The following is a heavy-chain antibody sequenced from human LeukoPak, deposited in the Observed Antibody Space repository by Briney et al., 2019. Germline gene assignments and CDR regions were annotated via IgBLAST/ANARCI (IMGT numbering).Heavy chain of an antibody. J-gene: IGHJ4*02. CDR1: GFTFSNYW. D-gene: IGHD3-10*01. V-gene: IGHV3-74*01. Sequence: PGGTLRLSCAGSGFTFSNYWMHWVRHAPGKGLVWVSGINTDESSTNYADSVKGRFTISRQNAKNTLYLQMDSLGDEDTAVYYCGLSMVRALSPDYWGQGTLVTVSS. CDR2: INTDESST. CDR3: GLSMVRALSPDY.